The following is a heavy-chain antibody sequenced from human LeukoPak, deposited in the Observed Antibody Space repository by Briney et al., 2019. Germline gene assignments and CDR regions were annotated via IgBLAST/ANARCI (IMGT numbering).Heavy chain of an antibody. D-gene: IGHD2-2*01. CDR2: IFYNGST. CDR3: ASIGYCSSTSCLRGAFDI. Sequence: PSETLSLTCSVSGGSIGSYHWSWIRQPPGKGLEWIGYIFYNGSTNYNPPLKSRVTMSVDMSKNQFSLKLSSVTAADTAVYYCASIGYCSSTSCLRGAFDIWGQGTMVTVSS. CDR1: GGSIGSYH. J-gene: IGHJ3*02. V-gene: IGHV4-59*01.